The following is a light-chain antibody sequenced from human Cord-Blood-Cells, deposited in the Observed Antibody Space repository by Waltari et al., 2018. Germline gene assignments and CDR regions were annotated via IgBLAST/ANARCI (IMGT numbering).Light chain of an antibody. J-gene: IGLJ2*01. CDR2: EGS. V-gene: IGLV2-23*01. CDR1: SKAVGGCDL. Sequence: QSALPQPAAVSGSPGQSITISCTATSKAVGGCDLVPWYQQHPGKAPIRMIYEGSKRPSGVSNRFSGSKSGNTASLTISGLQAEDEADYYCCSYAGSSTVVFGGGTKLTVL. CDR3: CSYAGSSTVV.